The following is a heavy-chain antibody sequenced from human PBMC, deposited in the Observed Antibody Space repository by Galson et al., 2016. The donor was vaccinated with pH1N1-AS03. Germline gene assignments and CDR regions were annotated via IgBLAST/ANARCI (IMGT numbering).Heavy chain of an antibody. D-gene: IGHD7-27*01. CDR3: GGRTDLDIWGQETSAIEI. Sequence: QSGAEVTKPGESLKVSCKASGYTFTDYWIAWVRQMPGKGLEWMGIIHPDDSDSIYNPSFEGHVTFSVDKSFNTAYLQLSTLRSSDTAMDYCGGRTDLDIWGQETSAIEIWGPGTRVTVSS. V-gene: IGHV5-51*03. J-gene: IGHJ3*02. CDR2: IHPDDSDS. CDR1: GYTFTDYW.